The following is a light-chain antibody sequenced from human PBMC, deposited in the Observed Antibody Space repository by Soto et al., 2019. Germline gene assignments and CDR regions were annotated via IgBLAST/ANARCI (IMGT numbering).Light chain of an antibody. CDR3: QQYGDSPRT. V-gene: IGKV3-20*01. CDR1: QSVSSNF. J-gene: IGKJ1*01. Sequence: IVLTHSPGTLSLSPLERATLSFRSSQSVSSNFLAWYRQKPGQAPRLLIYGASNRATGIPDRFSGSGSGTDFTLTISRLEPEDFAVYYCQQYGDSPRTFGQGTKVDIK. CDR2: GAS.